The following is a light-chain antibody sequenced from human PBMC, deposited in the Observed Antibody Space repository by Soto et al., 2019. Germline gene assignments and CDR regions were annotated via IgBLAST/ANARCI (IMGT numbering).Light chain of an antibody. CDR3: QQRSNWPRT. CDR1: QSVSSY. J-gene: IGKJ2*01. CDR2: DAS. V-gene: IGKV3-11*01. Sequence: EIVLTQSPATLSLSPGERATLSCRASQSVSSYLAWYQQKPGQAPRLLIYDASNRATGIPGRFSGSGSGTDFTLTISSLEPEVLAVYCWQQRSNWPRTFGQGTKLEIK.